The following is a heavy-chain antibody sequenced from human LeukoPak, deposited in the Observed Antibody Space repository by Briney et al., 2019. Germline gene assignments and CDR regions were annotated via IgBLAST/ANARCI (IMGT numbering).Heavy chain of an antibody. V-gene: IGHV1-69*06. J-gene: IGHJ5*02. CDR2: IIPIFGTA. CDR1: GGTFSSYA. Sequence: GASVKVSCKASGGTFSSYAISWVRQAPGQGLEWMGGIIPIFGTANYAQKFQGRVTITADKSTSTAYMELSSLRSEDTAVYYCARDWGNCSSTSCYHRNWFDPWGQGTLVTVSS. D-gene: IGHD2-2*01. CDR3: ARDWGNCSSTSCYHRNWFDP.